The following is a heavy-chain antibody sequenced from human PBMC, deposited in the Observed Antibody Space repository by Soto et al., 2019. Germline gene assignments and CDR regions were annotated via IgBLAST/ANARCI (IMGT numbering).Heavy chain of an antibody. D-gene: IGHD1-1*01. CDR2: ISSSSSYI. V-gene: IGHV3-21*01. J-gene: IGHJ6*02. Sequence: GGSLRLSCAASGFTFSSYSMNWVRQAPGKGLEWVSSISSSSSYIYYADSVKGRFTISRDNAKNSLYLQMNSLRAEDTAVYYCARERHAPGLGQNGMDVWGQGTTDIVS. CDR1: GFTFSSYS. CDR3: ARERHAPGLGQNGMDV.